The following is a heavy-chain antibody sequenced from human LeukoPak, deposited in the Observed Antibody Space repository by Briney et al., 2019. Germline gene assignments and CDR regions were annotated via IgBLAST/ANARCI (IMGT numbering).Heavy chain of an antibody. V-gene: IGHV3-23*01. CDR1: GFTFDNYR. D-gene: IGHD1-26*01. CDR2: VNADGGNT. CDR3: TKRVKYGGTWDHFAD. J-gene: IGHJ4*02. Sequence: GGSLRLSCAASGFTFDNYRMSWVCQAPRKGLGWVSTVNADGGNTYYADSVKGRFTISRDNSKSTLILQMNSLRVEDTALYYCTKRVKYGGTWDHFADWGQGTLVTVSS.